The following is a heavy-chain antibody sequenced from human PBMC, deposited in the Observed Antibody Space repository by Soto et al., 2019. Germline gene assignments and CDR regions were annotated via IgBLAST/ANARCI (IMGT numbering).Heavy chain of an antibody. J-gene: IGHJ4*02. CDR2: ISLNSARI. CDR3: VKDARSSMIVVVVTD. V-gene: IGHV3-9*01. Sequence: VQLVESGGGLVQPGRSLRLSCAASGFTFDDYAMHWVRQVPGKGLEWVSGISLNSARIAYADSVKGRFTIFRDNAKNSLYLQMNNLRAEDTALYYCVKDARSSMIVVVVTDLGQGTLVTVSS. CDR1: GFTFDDYA. D-gene: IGHD3-22*01.